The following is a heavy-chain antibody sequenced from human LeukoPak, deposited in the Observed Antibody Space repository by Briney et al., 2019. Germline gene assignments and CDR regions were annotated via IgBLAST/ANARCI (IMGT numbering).Heavy chain of an antibody. CDR3: ARGAYCYDSSGAFDI. V-gene: IGHV4-4*02. CDR2: IYHSRST. J-gene: IGHJ3*02. CDR1: GCSISSSNW. D-gene: IGHD3-22*01. Sequence: SETLSLTCAVSGCSISSSNWWWWVRQPPGKGLEWIGEIYHSRSTYYNPSLKSRVTISVDTSKNQLSLKLSSVTAADTAVYFCARGAYCYDSSGAFDIWGEGTMVTVSS.